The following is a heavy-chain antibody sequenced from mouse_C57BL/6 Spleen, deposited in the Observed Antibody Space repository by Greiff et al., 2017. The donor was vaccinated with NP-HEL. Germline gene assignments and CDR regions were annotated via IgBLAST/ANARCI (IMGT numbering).Heavy chain of an antibody. CDR2: IYSGDGDT. J-gene: IGHJ3*01. CDR3: AKKGGVYYGYSWFAY. D-gene: IGHD2-2*01. Sequence: QVQLKESGAELVKPGASVKISCKASGYAFSSYWMNWVKQRPGKGLEWIGQIYSGDGDTNYNGKFKGMDTLTADKSSSTAYMQLSSLTSEDSAVYFGAKKGGVYYGYSWFAYWGQGTLVTVSA. V-gene: IGHV1-80*01. CDR1: GYAFSSYW.